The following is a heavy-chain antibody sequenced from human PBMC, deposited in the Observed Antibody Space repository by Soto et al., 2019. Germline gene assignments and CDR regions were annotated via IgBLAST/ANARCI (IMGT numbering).Heavy chain of an antibody. V-gene: IGHV3-64D*08. CDR1: GFTFSSYA. D-gene: IGHD3-22*01. CDR3: VNTYYYDSSGLRFDY. CDR2: ISSNGGST. Sequence: PGGSLRLSCSASGFTFSSYAMHWVRQAPGKGLEYVSAISSNGGSTYYADSVKGRFTISRDNSKNTLYLQMSSLRAEDTAVYYCVNTYYYDSSGLRFDYWGQGTLVTVSS. J-gene: IGHJ4*02.